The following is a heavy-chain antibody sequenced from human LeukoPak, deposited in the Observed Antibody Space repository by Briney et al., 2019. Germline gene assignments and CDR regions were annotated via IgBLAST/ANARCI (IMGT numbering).Heavy chain of an antibody. V-gene: IGHV3-23*01. Sequence: GGSLRLSCAASGFTFSSCAMSWVRQAPGKGLEWVSAISGSGGRPYYADSVKGRFTISRDNSKNTLYLQMNSLRSEDTAVYYCARDGRIAARSFRFDPWGQGTLVTVSS. CDR2: ISGSGGRP. CDR1: GFTFSSCA. CDR3: ARDGRIAARSFRFDP. D-gene: IGHD6-6*01. J-gene: IGHJ5*02.